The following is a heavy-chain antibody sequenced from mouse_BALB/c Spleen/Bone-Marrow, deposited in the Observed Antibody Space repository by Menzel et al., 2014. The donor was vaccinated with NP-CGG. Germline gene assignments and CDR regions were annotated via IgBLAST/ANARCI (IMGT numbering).Heavy chain of an antibody. CDR2: IYPGDGDT. CDR1: GYAFSTCW. V-gene: IGHV1-80*01. Sequence: QVQLQQSGAELVRPGSSVKISCKASGYAFSTCWMNWVKQRPGQGLEWIGQIYPGDGDTNYNGKFKGKATLTADKSSSTAYMQLSSLTSEDSAVYFCARSGVPLYAMDYWVQGTSVTVSS. CDR3: ARSGVPLYAMDY. J-gene: IGHJ4*01. D-gene: IGHD3-1*01.